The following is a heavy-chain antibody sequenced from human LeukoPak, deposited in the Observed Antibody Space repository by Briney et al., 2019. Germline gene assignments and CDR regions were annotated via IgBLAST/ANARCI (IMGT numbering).Heavy chain of an antibody. D-gene: IGHD6-6*01. CDR3: ARSYSSSNDGCFDY. CDR2: IIPIFGTA. J-gene: IGHJ4*02. V-gene: IGHV1-69*05. CDR1: GGTFSSYA. Sequence: GASVKVSCKASGGTFSSYAISWVRQAPGQGLEWMGGIIPIFGTANYAQKFQGRVTITTDESTSTAYMELSSLRSEDTAVYYCARSYSSSNDGCFDYWGQGTLVTVSS.